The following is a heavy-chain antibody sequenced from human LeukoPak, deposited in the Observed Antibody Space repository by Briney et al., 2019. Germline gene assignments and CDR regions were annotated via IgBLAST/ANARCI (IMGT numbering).Heavy chain of an antibody. V-gene: IGHV4-34*01. J-gene: IGHJ3*02. D-gene: IGHD1-14*01. CDR3: ARGRRHDAFDI. CDR1: GGSFSGYY. CDR2: INHSGST. Sequence: SETPSLTCAVYGGSFSGYYWSWIRQPPGKGLEWIGEINHSGSTNYNPSLKSRVTISVDTSKNQFSLKLSSVTAADTAVYYCARGRRHDAFDIWGQGTMVTVSS.